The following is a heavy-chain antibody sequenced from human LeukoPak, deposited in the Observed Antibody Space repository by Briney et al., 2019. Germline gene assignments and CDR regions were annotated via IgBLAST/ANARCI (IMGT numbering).Heavy chain of an antibody. V-gene: IGHV3-33*01. D-gene: IGHD3-22*01. Sequence: PGRSLRLSCAASGFTFSSYGMHWVRQAPGKGLEWVAVIWYDGSNKYYADSVKGRFTISRDNSKNTLYLQMNSLRAEDTAVYYCARDRYYDSSGYPFDYWAREPWSPSPQ. CDR1: GFTFSSYG. CDR2: IWYDGSNK. J-gene: IGHJ4*02. CDR3: ARDRYYDSSGYPFDY.